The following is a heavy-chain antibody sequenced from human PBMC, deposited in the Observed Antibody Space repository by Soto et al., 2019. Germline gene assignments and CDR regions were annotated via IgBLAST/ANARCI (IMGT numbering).Heavy chain of an antibody. V-gene: IGHV4-31*03. J-gene: IGHJ5*02. CDR1: GGSIGSGAYY. Sequence: QVQLQESDPGLVKPSQTLSLTCTVSGGSIGSGAYYWSWIRQHPGKGLGWIGYIYYSGNTYYNPSLKSRITISLDTSKNQFSLKLNSVTAADTAVYYCARGGFCSGGSCYSTHDRWGQGTLVTVSS. CDR2: IYYSGNT. D-gene: IGHD2-15*01. CDR3: ARGGFCSGGSCYSTHDR.